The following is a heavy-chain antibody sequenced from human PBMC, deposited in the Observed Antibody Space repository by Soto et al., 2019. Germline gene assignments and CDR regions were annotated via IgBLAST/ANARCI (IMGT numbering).Heavy chain of an antibody. CDR2: IIPIFGTA. V-gene: IGHV1-69*13. D-gene: IGHD6-13*01. CDR3: ASIAAVFLAFDP. CDR1: GGTFSSYA. J-gene: IGHJ5*02. Sequence: SVKVSCKASGGTFSSYAISWVRQAPGQGLEWMGGIIPIFGTANYAQKFQGRVTITADESTSTAYMELISLRSEDTTVYYCASIAAVFLAFDPWVQGTPVTVSS.